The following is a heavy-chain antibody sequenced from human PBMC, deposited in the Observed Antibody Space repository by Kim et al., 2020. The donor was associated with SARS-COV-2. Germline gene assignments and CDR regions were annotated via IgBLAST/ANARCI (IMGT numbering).Heavy chain of an antibody. V-gene: IGHV3-30*07. CDR3: ARDQSAGYSSSWNDY. Sequence: ADSVKGRFTISRDNSKNTLYLQMNSLRAEDTAVYYCARDQSAGYSSSWNDYWGQGTLDTVSS. J-gene: IGHJ4*02. D-gene: IGHD6-13*01.